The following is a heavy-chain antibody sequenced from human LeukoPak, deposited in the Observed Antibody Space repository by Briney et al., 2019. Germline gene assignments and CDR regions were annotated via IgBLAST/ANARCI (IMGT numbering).Heavy chain of an antibody. J-gene: IGHJ4*02. V-gene: IGHV3-11*01. D-gene: IGHD3-16*01. CDR2: ISHGGDSI. CDR1: GFTFSDHY. Sequence: GGSLRLSCAASGFTFSDHYMSWIRQAPGKGLEWVSYISHGGDSIYYADSVKGRFTISRDNAKNSLYLQMNSLGAEDTAVYYCARGGPVYYFGYWGQGTLVTVSS. CDR3: ARGGPVYYFGY.